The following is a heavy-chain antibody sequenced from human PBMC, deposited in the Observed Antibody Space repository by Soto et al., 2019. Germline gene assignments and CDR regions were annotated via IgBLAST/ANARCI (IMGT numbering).Heavy chain of an antibody. Sequence: EVQLLESGGGLVQPGGSLRLSCTASGFTLTDYAMSWVRQAPGKGLEWVSAVSGSGVSTWYADSVKGRFTISRDISKNTLYLQMNSLRADDTAVYFCSLLLAWYLDDWGQGTLVTVSS. V-gene: IGHV3-23*01. J-gene: IGHJ4*02. CDR1: GFTLTDYA. CDR3: SLLLAWYLDD. CDR2: VSGSGVST. D-gene: IGHD1-26*01.